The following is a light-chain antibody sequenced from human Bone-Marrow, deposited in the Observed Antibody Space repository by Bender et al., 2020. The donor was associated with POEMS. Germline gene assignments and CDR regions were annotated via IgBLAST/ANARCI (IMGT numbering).Light chain of an antibody. CDR3: QSSDSSLSGGDI. V-gene: IGLV2-14*03. Sequence: QSALTQPASVSGSPGQSITIPCTGTSSDVGDYSYVSWYQQHPGKVPKLMIYDVRHRPSGVSDRFTGSKSGNTASLTISGLQAEDEADYYCQSSDSSLSGGDIFGGGTKLTVL. CDR1: SSDVGDYSY. J-gene: IGLJ2*01. CDR2: DVR.